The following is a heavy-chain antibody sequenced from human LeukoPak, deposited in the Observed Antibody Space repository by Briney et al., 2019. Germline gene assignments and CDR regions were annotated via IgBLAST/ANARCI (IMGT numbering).Heavy chain of an antibody. CDR3: AKAGKSITMIVVSHFDY. D-gene: IGHD3-22*01. J-gene: IGHJ4*02. CDR2: ISGSGGST. CDR1: GFTFSSYA. V-gene: IGHV3-23*01. Sequence: GGSLRLSCAASGFTFSSYAMSWVRQAPGKGLEWVSAISGSGGSTYYADSVKGRFTISRGNSKNTLYLQMNSLRAEDTAVYYCAKAGKSITMIVVSHFDYWGQGTLVTVSS.